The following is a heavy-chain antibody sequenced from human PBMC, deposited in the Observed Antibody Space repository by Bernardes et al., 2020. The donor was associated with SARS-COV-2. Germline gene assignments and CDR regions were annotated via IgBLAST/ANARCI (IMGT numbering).Heavy chain of an antibody. J-gene: IGHJ4*02. CDR1: GGSFSGYY. CDR3: ARERVRTPDY. Sequence: SETLSLTCAVYGGSFSGYYWSWIRQPPGKGLEWIGEINHSGSTNYNPSLKSRVTISVDTSKNQFSLKLSSVTAADTAVYYCARERVRTPDYWGQGTLVTGSS. D-gene: IGHD2-21*01. CDR2: INHSGST. V-gene: IGHV4-34*01.